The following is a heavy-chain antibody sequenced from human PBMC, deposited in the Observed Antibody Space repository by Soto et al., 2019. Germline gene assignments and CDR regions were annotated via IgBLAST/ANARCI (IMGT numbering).Heavy chain of an antibody. CDR2: ISSSSSYI. J-gene: IGHJ4*02. V-gene: IGHV3-21*01. CDR3: ARFGYTTEAH. D-gene: IGHD5-12*01. CDR1: GFTFSSYT. Sequence: EVQLMESGGGLVKPGGSLRLSCAASGFTFSSYTMIWVRQAPGKGLAWVSSISSSSSYIYYADSVKGRFTISRDNAKNSLYLQMNSLRAEDTAVYYCARFGYTTEAHWGQGTLVTVSS.